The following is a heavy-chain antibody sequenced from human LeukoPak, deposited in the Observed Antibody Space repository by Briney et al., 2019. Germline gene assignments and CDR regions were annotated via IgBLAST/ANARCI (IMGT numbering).Heavy chain of an antibody. D-gene: IGHD3-3*01. CDR3: ATFWSGYFDY. V-gene: IGHV3-53*01. CDR2: IYSGGST. CDR1: GFTVSSNY. J-gene: IGHJ4*02. Sequence: GGSLRLSCAVSGFTVSSNYMSWVRQAPGKELEWVSVIYSGGSTHYADSVKGRFTISRDNAKNSLYLHMNSLRAEDTAVYYCATFWSGYFDYWGQGTLVTVSS.